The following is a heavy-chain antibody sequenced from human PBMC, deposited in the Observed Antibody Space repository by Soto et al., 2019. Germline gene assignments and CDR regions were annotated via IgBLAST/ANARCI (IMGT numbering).Heavy chain of an antibody. Sequence: VASVKVSCKASGYTFTGYYMHWVRQAPGQGLEWMGWINPNSGGTNYAQKFQGRVTMTRDTSISTAYMELSRLRSDDTAVYYCARDLMGYDSSGYYQTFDYWGQGTLVTVSS. CDR1: GYTFTGYY. CDR2: INPNSGGT. J-gene: IGHJ4*02. D-gene: IGHD3-22*01. V-gene: IGHV1-2*02. CDR3: ARDLMGYDSSGYYQTFDY.